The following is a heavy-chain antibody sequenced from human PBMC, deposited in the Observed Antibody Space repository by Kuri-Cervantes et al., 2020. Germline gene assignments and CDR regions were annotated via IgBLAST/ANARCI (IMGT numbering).Heavy chain of an antibody. CDR3: ARSAYYDFWSGYYSGYYYGMDV. Sequence: ASVKVSCKASGYTFTGYYMHWVRQATGQGLEWMGWMNPNSGNTGYAQKFQGRVTMTRNTSISTAYMELSSLRSEDTAVYYCARSAYYDFWSGYYSGYYYGMDVWGQGTTVTVSS. CDR2: MNPNSGNT. J-gene: IGHJ6*02. D-gene: IGHD3-3*01. CDR1: GYTFTGYY. V-gene: IGHV1-8*02.